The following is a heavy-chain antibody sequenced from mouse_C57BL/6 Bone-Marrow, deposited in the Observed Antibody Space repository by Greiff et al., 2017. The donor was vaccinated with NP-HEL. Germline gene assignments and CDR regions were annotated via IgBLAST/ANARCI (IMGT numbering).Heavy chain of an antibody. CDR2: IHPSDSDT. J-gene: IGHJ1*03. Sequence: QVHVKQPGAELVKPGASVKVSCKASGYTFTSYWMHWVKQRPGQGLEWIGRIHPSDSDTNYNQKFKGKATLTVDKSSSTAYMQLSSLTSEDSAVYYCAIWGYYGSSYRYFDVWGTGTTVTVSS. V-gene: IGHV1-74*01. D-gene: IGHD1-1*01. CDR3: AIWGYYGSSYRYFDV. CDR1: GYTFTSYW.